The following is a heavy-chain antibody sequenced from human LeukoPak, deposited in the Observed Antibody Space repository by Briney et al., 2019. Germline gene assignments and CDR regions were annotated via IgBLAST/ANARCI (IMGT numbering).Heavy chain of an antibody. CDR2: IKQDGGDK. CDR1: GFSFSNYW. D-gene: IGHD4/OR15-4a*01. V-gene: IGHV3-7*01. J-gene: IGHJ4*02. Sequence: GGSLRLSCAASGFSFSNYWMSWVRQAPGKGLEWVANIKQDGGDKKYVDSVKGRFTVSRDNAENSLHLQMNGLRVEDTAVYYCARYGGNDRFDYWGQGALVTVSS. CDR3: ARYGGNDRFDY.